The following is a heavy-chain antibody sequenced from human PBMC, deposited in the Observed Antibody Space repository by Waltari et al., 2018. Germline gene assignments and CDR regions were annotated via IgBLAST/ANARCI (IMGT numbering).Heavy chain of an antibody. Sequence: QVQWVQSGAEVKKPGGSVQVSCKASGYSFIDFYIHWLRQTPGQGLEWMRWINPNTCVTKYAQTFQGRVTMAWDPSISAAYMELSRLTSDDAAVYYCARDVYGSEAAFDYWAQGTLVTVSS. J-gene: IGHJ4*02. D-gene: IGHD3-10*01. CDR3: ARDVYGSEAAFDY. V-gene: IGHV1-2*02. CDR1: GYSFIDFY. CDR2: INPNTCVT.